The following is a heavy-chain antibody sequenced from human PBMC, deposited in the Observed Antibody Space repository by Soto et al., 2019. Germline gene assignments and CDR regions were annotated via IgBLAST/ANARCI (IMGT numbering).Heavy chain of an antibody. CDR3: LTARRNYSFDY. CDR2: IWNGRNSE. D-gene: IGHD1-7*01. J-gene: IGHJ4*02. Sequence: QVQLVESGGGMVQPGRSLRLSCAASGFTFSTFGMHWVRQSPGKGLEWVAVIWNGRNSEDYADSVKDRFTISRDNSRNTLYVQRNSLRDEDSDMCYFLTARRNYSFDYWGQGILVTVSS. V-gene: IGHV3-33*01. CDR1: GFTFSTFG.